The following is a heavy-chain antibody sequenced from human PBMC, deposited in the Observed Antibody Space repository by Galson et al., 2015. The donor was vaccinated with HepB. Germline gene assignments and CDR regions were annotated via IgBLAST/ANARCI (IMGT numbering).Heavy chain of an antibody. Sequence: SLRLSCAASGFTFSSYTMNWVRQAPGKGLEWVSSVSSSSNYIYYADSVTGRSTTSRDNAKNSLYLQMNSLGVEDPAVYYCAREVYGAPYFDLWGQGTLVTVSS. J-gene: IGHJ4*02. CDR3: AREVYGAPYFDL. V-gene: IGHV3-21*01. CDR1: GFTFSSYT. CDR2: VSSSSNYI. D-gene: IGHD5/OR15-5a*01.